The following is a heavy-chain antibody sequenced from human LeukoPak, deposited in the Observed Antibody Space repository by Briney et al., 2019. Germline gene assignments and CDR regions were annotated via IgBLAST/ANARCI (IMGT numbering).Heavy chain of an antibody. Sequence: GGSLRLSCAASGFTFSSYATHWVRQAPGKGLEWVAVISYDGSNKYYADSVKGRFTISRDNSKNTLYLQMNSLRAEDTAVYYCARGGYSSGWYLWVTGGVDYWGQGTLVTVSS. V-gene: IGHV3-30-3*01. D-gene: IGHD6-19*01. CDR3: ARGGYSSGWYLWVTGGVDY. CDR1: GFTFSSYA. CDR2: ISYDGSNK. J-gene: IGHJ4*02.